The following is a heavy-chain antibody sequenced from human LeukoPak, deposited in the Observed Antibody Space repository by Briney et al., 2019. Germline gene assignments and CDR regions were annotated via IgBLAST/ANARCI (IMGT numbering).Heavy chain of an antibody. CDR3: VKSPSDGLDV. V-gene: IGHV3-64D*09. Sequence: GGSLRLSCSASGFTFSTYPMHWVRQAPGKGLEYVSTTFANGDITSYAASVKGRFTTSRDNSKNTLYLQMSSLRPEDTAVYYCVKSPSDGLDVWGQGATVTVSS. CDR2: TFANGDIT. J-gene: IGHJ6*02. CDR1: GFTFSTYP.